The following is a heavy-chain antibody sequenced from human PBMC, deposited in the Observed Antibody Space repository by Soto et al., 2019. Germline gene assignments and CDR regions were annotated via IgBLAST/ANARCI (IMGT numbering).Heavy chain of an antibody. Sequence: SETLSLTCTVSGGSISSSSYYWGWIRQPPGKGLEWIGSIYYSGSTYYNPSLKSRVTISVDTSKNQFSLKLSSVTAADTAVYYCARQGSYGIYGMDVWGQGTTVTV. J-gene: IGHJ6*02. V-gene: IGHV4-39*01. CDR3: ARQGSYGIYGMDV. CDR1: GGSISSSSYY. D-gene: IGHD5-18*01. CDR2: IYYSGST.